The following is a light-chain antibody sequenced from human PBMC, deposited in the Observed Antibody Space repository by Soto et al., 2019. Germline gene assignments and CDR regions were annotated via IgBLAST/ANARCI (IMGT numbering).Light chain of an antibody. J-gene: IGKJ4*01. CDR3: QQYKSFALT. CDR1: QSISSW. CDR2: KAS. V-gene: IGKV1-5*03. Sequence: DIQMTQSPSTLSASVGDRVTITCRASQSISSWLAWYQQKPGKAPTLLIYKASSLESGVPSRFSGSGSGTEFTLTISSLQPDDFATYYCQQYKSFALTFGGGTKVEIK.